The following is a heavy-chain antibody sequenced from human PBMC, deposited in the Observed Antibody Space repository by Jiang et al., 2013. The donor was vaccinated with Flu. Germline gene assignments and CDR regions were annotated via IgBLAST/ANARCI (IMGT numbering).Heavy chain of an antibody. CDR1: GFSLSTSGVG. J-gene: IGHJ4*02. V-gene: IGHV2-5*02. Sequence: KPTQTLTLTCTFSGFSLSTSGVGVGWIRQPPGKALEWLALIYWDDDKRYSTSLKTRLTISKDTSKNQVVLTMTNMDPVDTATYYCARIWQVAGSPLFDYWGQGTLVTVSS. D-gene: IGHD6-19*01. CDR3: ARIWQVAGSPLFDY. CDR2: IYWDDDK.